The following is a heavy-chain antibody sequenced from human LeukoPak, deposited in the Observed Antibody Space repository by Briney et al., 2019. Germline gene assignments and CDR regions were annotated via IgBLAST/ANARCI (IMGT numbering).Heavy chain of an antibody. D-gene: IGHD5-12*01. Sequence: ASVKVSCKASGYTFTGYYMHWVRQAPGQGLEWMGWINPNSGGTNYAQKFQGRVTMTRDTSISAAYMELSRLRSDDTAVYYCARDHSPRSGGYDDYWGQGTLVTVSS. CDR1: GYTFTGYY. CDR3: ARDHSPRSGGYDDY. CDR2: INPNSGGT. V-gene: IGHV1-2*02. J-gene: IGHJ4*02.